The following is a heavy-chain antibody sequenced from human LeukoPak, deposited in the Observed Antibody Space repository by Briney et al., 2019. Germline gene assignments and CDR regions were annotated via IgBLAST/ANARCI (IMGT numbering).Heavy chain of an antibody. Sequence: GWSLRLSCAASGFTFDDYGMSWVRQAPGKGLEWVSGINWNGGSTGYADSVKGRFTISRDNAKNSLYLQMNSLRAEDTALYYCARGAEGCSSTSCYGFDYWGQGTLVTVSS. D-gene: IGHD2-2*01. CDR2: INWNGGST. V-gene: IGHV3-20*04. CDR3: ARGAEGCSSTSCYGFDY. CDR1: GFTFDDYG. J-gene: IGHJ4*02.